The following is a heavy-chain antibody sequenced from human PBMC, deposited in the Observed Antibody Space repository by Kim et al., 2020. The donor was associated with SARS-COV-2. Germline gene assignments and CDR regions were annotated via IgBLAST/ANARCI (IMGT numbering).Heavy chain of an antibody. V-gene: IGHV4-4*02. D-gene: IGHD3-22*01. Sequence: LKRRVTISVDKSKNQFSLKLSSVTAADTAVYYCARRYYYDSSGYYAHYFDYWGQGTLVTVSS. J-gene: IGHJ4*02. CDR3: ARRYYYDSSGYYAHYFDY.